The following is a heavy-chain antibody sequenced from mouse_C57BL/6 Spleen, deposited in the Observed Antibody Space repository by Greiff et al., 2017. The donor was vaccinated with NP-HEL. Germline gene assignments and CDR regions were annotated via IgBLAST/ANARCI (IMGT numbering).Heavy chain of an antibody. Sequence: VHVKQSGPELVKPGASVKIPCKASGYTFTDYNMDWVKQSHGKSLEWIGDINPNNGGTIYNQKFKGKATLTVDKSSSTAYMELRSLTSEDTAVYYCARREVIDYDYFDYAMDYWGQGTSVTVSS. V-gene: IGHV1-18*01. CDR2: INPNNGGT. D-gene: IGHD2-4*01. J-gene: IGHJ4*01. CDR1: GYTFTDYN. CDR3: ARREVIDYDYFDYAMDY.